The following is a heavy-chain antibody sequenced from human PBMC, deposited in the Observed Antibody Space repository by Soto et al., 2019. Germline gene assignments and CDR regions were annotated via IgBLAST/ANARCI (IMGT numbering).Heavy chain of an antibody. J-gene: IGHJ6*02. Sequence: QVQLVESGGGVVQPGRSLRLSCGASGFKFSTYGMHWVRQAPGKGLEWVAVISYDGNNKDYADSVKGRFTISRDNSKNTSYLQMNSLRAEDTAVYYGAKGLVGYVFGVQDYYFGMDVWGQGTTVAVSS. D-gene: IGHD1-26*01. V-gene: IGHV3-30*18. CDR2: ISYDGNNK. CDR3: AKGLVGYVFGVQDYYFGMDV. CDR1: GFKFSTYG.